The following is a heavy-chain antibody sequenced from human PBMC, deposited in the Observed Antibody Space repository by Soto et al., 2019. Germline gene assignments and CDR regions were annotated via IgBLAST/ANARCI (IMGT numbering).Heavy chain of an antibody. CDR3: ARDYRSGYDN. J-gene: IGHJ4*02. Sequence: TRSITCTVSGGSISSGDYYWSWIRQPPGKGLEWIAYVYYTGGSYYNPSLKSRATISVDTSKNQFSLKVSSVTATDTAVYYCARDYRSGYDNWGQGILVTVSS. V-gene: IGHV4-30-4*01. CDR1: GGSISSGDYY. D-gene: IGHD6-19*01. CDR2: VYYTGGS.